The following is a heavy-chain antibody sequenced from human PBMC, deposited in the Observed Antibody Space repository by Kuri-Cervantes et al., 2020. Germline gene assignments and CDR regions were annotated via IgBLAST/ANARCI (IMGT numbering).Heavy chain of an antibody. D-gene: IGHD5-18*01. J-gene: IGHJ5*02. CDR1: GFTFSSYG. CDR3: ARGKQRGDTSGLGWFDP. V-gene: IGHV3-48*01. CDR2: ISSSSNTI. Sequence: ETLSLTCAASGFTFSSYGMHWVRQAPGKGLEWVSYISSSSNTIYYADSMKGRFTISRDNAKNSLYLQMNSLRAEDTAVYYCARGKQRGDTSGLGWFDPWGQGTLVTVSS.